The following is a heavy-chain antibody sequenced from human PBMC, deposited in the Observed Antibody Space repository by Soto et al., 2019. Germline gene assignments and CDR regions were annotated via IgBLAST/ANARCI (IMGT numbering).Heavy chain of an antibody. Sequence: PGGSLRLSCAASGFTVSVNYMTWVRQAPGKGLEWVSTIYRSGGTYYADSVEGRSTISRDDSKNTLYLQINSLRAEDTAVYYCERCGGSASYCFYFEYWGRGTLVTVSS. CDR2: IYRSGGT. CDR1: GFTVSVNY. CDR3: ERCGGSASYCFYFEY. V-gene: IGHV3-66*01. J-gene: IGHJ4*02. D-gene: IGHD3-10*01.